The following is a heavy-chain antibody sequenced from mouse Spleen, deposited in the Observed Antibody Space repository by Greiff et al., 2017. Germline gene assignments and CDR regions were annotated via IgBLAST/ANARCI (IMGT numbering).Heavy chain of an antibody. CDR1: GFTFSSYG. CDR3: ARHEGYYVVY. CDR2: ISSGGSYT. J-gene: IGHJ2*01. Sequence: EVKLMESGGDLVKPGGSLKLSCAASGFTFSSYGMSWVRQTPDKRLEWVATISSGGSYTYYPDSVKGRFTISRDNAKNTLYLQMSSLKSEDTAMYYCARHEGYYVVYWGQGTTLTVSS. V-gene: IGHV5-6*01.